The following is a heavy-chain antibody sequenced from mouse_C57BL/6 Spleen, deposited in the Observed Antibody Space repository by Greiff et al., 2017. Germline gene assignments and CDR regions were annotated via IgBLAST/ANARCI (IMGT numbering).Heavy chain of an antibody. CDR1: GFTIKDYY. D-gene: IGHD2-4*01. CDR2: IDPEDGDS. J-gene: IGHJ2*01. Sequence: LHQSGAGLVRPGASVKLSCTTSGFTIKDYYMHWLQQRPEQGLEWIGRIDPEDGDSEYAPKFQGKATMTEDTSSNTAYLQLSSLTSEDTAVYYCTTPYDYDADYWGQGTTLTVSS. V-gene: IGHV14-1*01. CDR3: TTPYDYDADY.